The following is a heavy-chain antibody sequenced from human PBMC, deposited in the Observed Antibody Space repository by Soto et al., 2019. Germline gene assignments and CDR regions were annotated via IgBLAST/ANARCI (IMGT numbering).Heavy chain of an antibody. Sequence: QVQLQASGPGLVKASETLSLTCSVSGGSISRYYWSWVRQPPGNELEWMGCADYRGDTGYKPSVKRRVTMAVDTSKNQVSLKLSSVTAAGTAAYYRARDRSTYGGGGTGEDKENWFDPWGQGALGTVSS. J-gene: IGHJ5*02. CDR2: ADYRGDT. CDR1: GGSISRYY. CDR3: ARDRSTYGGGGTGEDKENWFDP. V-gene: IGHV4-59*01. D-gene: IGHD2-8*01.